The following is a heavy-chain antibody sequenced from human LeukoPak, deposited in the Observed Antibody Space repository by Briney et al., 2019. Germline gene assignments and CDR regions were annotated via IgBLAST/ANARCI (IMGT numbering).Heavy chain of an antibody. CDR2: ISSSGSTI. D-gene: IGHD3-10*02. CDR3: AELGITMIGGV. Sequence: GGSLRLSCATSGFTFSAYSMSWVRQAPGKGLEWVSYISSSGSTIYYADSVKGRFTISRDNAKNSLYLQMNSLRAEDTAVYYCAELGITMIGGVWGKGTTVAISS. CDR1: GFTFSAYS. J-gene: IGHJ6*04. V-gene: IGHV3-48*04.